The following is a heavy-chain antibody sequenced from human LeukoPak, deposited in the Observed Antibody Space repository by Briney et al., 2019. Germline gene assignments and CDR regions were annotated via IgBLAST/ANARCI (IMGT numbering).Heavy chain of an antibody. V-gene: IGHV3-7*04. CDR2: IKKDGSEK. J-gene: IGHJ4*02. D-gene: IGHD7-27*01. Sequence: GGSLRLSCAAPGFEFADYWMTWVRQTPGKGLECVANIKKDGSEKYYLDSVRGRFTVSRDNAENSLYLQMNNLRAEDTAVYYCATDLNWANVWGQGALVTVSS. CDR1: GFEFADYW. CDR3: ATDLNWANV.